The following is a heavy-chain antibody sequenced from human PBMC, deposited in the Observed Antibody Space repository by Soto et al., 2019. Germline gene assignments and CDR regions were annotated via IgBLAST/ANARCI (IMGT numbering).Heavy chain of an antibody. CDR1: GGSIRSSY. J-gene: IGHJ5*02. D-gene: IGHD3-3*01. CDR2: IYYSGSP. V-gene: IGHV4-59*01. CDR3: ARDFYDFWSGYYRRDNWFDP. Sequence: SETLSLTCTVSGGSIRSSYWSWIRQPPGKGLEWIGYIYYSGSPNYNPSLKSRVTISVDTSKNQFSLKLSSVTAADTAFYYCARDFYDFWSGYYRRDNWFDPWGQGTLVTVS.